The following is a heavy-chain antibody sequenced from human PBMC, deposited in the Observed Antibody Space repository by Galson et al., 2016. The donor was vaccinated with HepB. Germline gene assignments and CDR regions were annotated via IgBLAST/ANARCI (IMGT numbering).Heavy chain of an antibody. Sequence: SLRLSCAASGFTSSSYVMHWVRQAPGNGLEWVALIWHDGSKSYYVNSVKGRFTISRDNSRNTVYLQMNSLRVEDTAVYYCARDRTSRAAVELWGQGTLVSVSS. CDR1: GFTSSSYV. CDR3: ARDRTSRAAVEL. V-gene: IGHV3-33*01. J-gene: IGHJ4*02. CDR2: IWHDGSKS. D-gene: IGHD6-25*01.